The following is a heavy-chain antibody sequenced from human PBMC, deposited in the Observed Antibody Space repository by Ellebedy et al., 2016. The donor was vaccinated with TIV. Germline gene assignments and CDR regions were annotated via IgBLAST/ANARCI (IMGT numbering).Heavy chain of an antibody. J-gene: IGHJ6*02. CDR3: ARDLGSRYGMDV. V-gene: IGHV1-18*01. CDR1: GYTFTSYG. Sequence: AASVKVSCKASGYTFTSYGISWVRQAPGQGLEWMGWNSAYNGKTNYAQKLQGRVTMTTDTSTSTAYMELRRLRSDDTAVYYCARDLGSRYGMDVWGQGTTVTVSS. CDR2: NSAYNGKT. D-gene: IGHD3-10*01.